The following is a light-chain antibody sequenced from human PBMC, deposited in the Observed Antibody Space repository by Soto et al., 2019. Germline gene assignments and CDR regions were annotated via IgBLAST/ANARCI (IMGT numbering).Light chain of an antibody. CDR2: STS. CDR3: LLYYGGAQVL. J-gene: IGLJ2*01. Sequence: QAVVTQEPSLTVSPGGTATLTCASSAGAVTSAYYTNWLQQRPGQAPRALIYSTSEKHSWTPARFSGSLLGGKAALILSAAQPEDEADYYCLLYYGGAQVLFGGGTKLTVL. CDR1: AGAVTSAYY. V-gene: IGLV7-43*01.